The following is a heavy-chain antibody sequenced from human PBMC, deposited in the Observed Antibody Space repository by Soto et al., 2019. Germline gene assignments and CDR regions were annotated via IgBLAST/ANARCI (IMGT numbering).Heavy chain of an antibody. CDR2: INAGNGNT. Sequence: ASVKVSCKASGYTFTSYAMHWVRQAPGQRLERMGWINAGNGNTKYSQKFQGRVTITRDTSASTAYMELSSLRSEDTAVYYCARDAAANPRYYYYGMDVWGQGTTVTVSS. V-gene: IGHV1-3*01. J-gene: IGHJ6*02. CDR1: GYTFTSYA. D-gene: IGHD6-13*01. CDR3: ARDAAANPRYYYYGMDV.